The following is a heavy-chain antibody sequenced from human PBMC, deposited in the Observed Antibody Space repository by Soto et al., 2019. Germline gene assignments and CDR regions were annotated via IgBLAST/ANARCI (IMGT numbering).Heavy chain of an antibody. CDR2: IYPGDSDT. J-gene: IGHJ4*02. Sequence: VESLKISCKGSVYSFTSYWIGWVRQMPGKGLEWMGIIYPGDSDTRYSPSFQGQVTISADKSISTAYLQWSSLKASDTAMYYCARPITFGGVIVYYFDYWGQGTLVTVSS. V-gene: IGHV5-51*01. D-gene: IGHD3-16*02. CDR1: VYSFTSYW. CDR3: ARPITFGGVIVYYFDY.